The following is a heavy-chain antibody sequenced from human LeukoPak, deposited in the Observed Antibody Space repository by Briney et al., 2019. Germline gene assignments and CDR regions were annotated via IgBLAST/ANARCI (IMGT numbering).Heavy chain of an antibody. J-gene: IGHJ4*02. CDR2: IYSGGST. Sequence: GGSLRLSCAASXFTVSSNYMSWVRQAPGKGLEWVSVIYSGGSTYYADSVKGRFTISRDNSKNTLYLQMNSLRAEDTAVYYCARGKYCSSTSCYGEGGYFDYWGQGTLVTVSS. D-gene: IGHD2-2*01. CDR3: ARGKYCSSTSCYGEGGYFDY. V-gene: IGHV3-53*01. CDR1: XFTVSSNY.